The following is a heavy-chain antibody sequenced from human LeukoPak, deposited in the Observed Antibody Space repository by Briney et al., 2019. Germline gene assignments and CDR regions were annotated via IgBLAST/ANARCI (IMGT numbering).Heavy chain of an antibody. CDR3: AKLDDYVWGSYSPIDY. V-gene: IGHV3-30*02. CDR1: GFTFSSYG. Sequence: PGGSLRLSCAASGFTFSSYGMHWVRQAPGKGLEWVAFIRYDGSNEYYADSVKGRFTISRDNSKNTLYLQMNSLRAEDTAVYYCAKLDDYVWGSYSPIDYWGQGTLVTVSS. D-gene: IGHD3-16*01. CDR2: IRYDGSNE. J-gene: IGHJ4*02.